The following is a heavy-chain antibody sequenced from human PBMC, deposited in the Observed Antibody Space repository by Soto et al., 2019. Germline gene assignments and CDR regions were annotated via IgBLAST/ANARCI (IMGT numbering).Heavy chain of an antibody. Sequence: LRLSCAASGFTFSSYAMIWVRHAPGKGLEWVSAISGSGGSTYYADSVKGRFTISRDNSKNTLYLQMNSLRAEDTAVYYCAKDLGGYPPLMDVWGQGTTVTAP. CDR2: ISGSGGST. D-gene: IGHD1-26*01. V-gene: IGHV3-23*01. CDR3: AKDLGGYPPLMDV. J-gene: IGHJ6*02. CDR1: GFTFSSYA.